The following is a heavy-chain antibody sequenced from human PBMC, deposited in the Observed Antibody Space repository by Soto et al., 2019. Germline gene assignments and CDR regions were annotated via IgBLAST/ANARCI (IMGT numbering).Heavy chain of an antibody. V-gene: IGHV2-5*01. D-gene: IGHD5-18*01. J-gene: IGHJ5*02. CDR1: GFSLSTSVVG. CDR2: IYWNDDK. CDR3: AHRRSRYANNWFDP. Sequence: SGPTLVNPTQTLTLTCTFSGFSLSTSVVGVGWIRQPPGKALEWLALIYWNDDKRYSPSLKSRLTITKDTSKNQVVLTMTNMDPVDTATYYCAHRRSRYANNWFDPWGQGTLVTVSS.